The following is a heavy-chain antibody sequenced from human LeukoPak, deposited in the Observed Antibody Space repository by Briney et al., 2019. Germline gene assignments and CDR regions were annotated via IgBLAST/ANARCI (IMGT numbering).Heavy chain of an antibody. D-gene: IGHD6-13*01. CDR1: GFTFSSYA. CDR3: AGRGRSSSLDNY. V-gene: IGHV3-23*01. CDR2: ISGSGGST. J-gene: IGHJ4*02. Sequence: GGSLRLSCAAPGFTFSSYAMSWVRQAPGKGLEWVSAISGSGGSTYYADSVKGRFTISRDNSKNTLYLQMNSLRAEDTAVYYCAGRGRSSSLDNYWGQGTLVTVSS.